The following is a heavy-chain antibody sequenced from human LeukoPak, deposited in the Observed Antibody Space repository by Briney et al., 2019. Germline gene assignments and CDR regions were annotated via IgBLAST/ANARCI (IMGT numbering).Heavy chain of an antibody. CDR3: ARVHYDVLAASYKWTPDY. V-gene: IGHV3-21*01. D-gene: IGHD3-9*01. J-gene: IGHJ4*02. Sequence: GRSLRLSCAASGFTFNTFNMNWVRQAPGKGLEWVSSITSGGDYISYADSVKGRLTPCTDNPKKSLSLQLNSLRVEDTSVYYCARVHYDVLAASYKWTPDYWGQGTLVTVSS. CDR1: GFTFNTFN. CDR2: ITSGGDYI.